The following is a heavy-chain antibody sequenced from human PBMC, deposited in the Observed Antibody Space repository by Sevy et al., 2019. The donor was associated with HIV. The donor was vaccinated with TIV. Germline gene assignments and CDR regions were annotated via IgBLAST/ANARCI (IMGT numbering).Heavy chain of an antibody. J-gene: IGHJ2*01. CDR1: GFSLSNARMG. D-gene: IGHD6-13*01. CDR3: ARMTWQQLVLWYFDL. Sequence: SGPTLVKPTETLTLTCTVSGFSLSNARMGVSWIRQPPGKALEWLAHIFSNDEKSYSTSLKSRLTISKDTSKSQVVLTRTNMDPVDTATYYCARMTWQQLVLWYFDLWGRGTLVTVSS. CDR2: IFSNDEK. V-gene: IGHV2-26*01.